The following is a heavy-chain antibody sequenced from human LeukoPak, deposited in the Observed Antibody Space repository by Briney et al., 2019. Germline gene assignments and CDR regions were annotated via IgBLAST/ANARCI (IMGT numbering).Heavy chain of an antibody. J-gene: IGHJ4*02. CDR1: GFTFSSYA. V-gene: IGHV3-30-3*01. CDR3: ARGGFLEWLLIDY. D-gene: IGHD3-3*01. Sequence: GGSLRLSCAASGFTFSSYAMHWVRQAPGKGLEWVAVISYDGSNKYYADSVKGRFTISRDNAKNSLYLQMNSLRAEDTAVYYCARGGFLEWLLIDYWGQGTLVTVSS. CDR2: ISYDGSNK.